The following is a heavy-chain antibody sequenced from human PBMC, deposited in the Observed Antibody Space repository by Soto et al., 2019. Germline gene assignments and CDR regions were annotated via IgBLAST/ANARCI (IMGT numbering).Heavy chain of an antibody. Sequence: PSQTLSLTCAISGDSVSSNSAAWNWIRQSPSRGLEWLGRTYYRSKWYNDYAVSVKSRITINPDTSKNQFSLQLNSVTPEDTAGYYCARDHFCISRGGSCYDGMDVWGQGTTVTVSS. CDR3: ARDHFCISRGGSCYDGMDV. D-gene: IGHD2-15*01. V-gene: IGHV6-1*01. CDR1: GDSVSSNSAA. J-gene: IGHJ6*02. CDR2: TYYRSKWYN.